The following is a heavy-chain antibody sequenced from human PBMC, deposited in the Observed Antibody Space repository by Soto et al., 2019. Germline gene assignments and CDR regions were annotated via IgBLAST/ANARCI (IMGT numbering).Heavy chain of an antibody. Sequence: GRSLRLSCAASGFTFSSYWMHWVRQAPGKGLVWVSRINSDGSSTSYADSVKGRFTSSRDNAKNTLYLQMNSLRAEDTAVYYCAREISLVSIDYWGQGTLVTVSS. CDR1: GFTFSSYW. CDR3: AREISLVSIDY. D-gene: IGHD6-6*01. CDR2: INSDGSST. V-gene: IGHV3-74*01. J-gene: IGHJ4*02.